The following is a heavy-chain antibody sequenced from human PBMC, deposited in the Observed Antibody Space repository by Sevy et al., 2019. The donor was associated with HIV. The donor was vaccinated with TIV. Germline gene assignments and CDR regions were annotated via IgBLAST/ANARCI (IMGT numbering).Heavy chain of an antibody. CDR3: DRSMTTMTDAFDI. V-gene: IGHV4-30-2*01. CDR1: GASISSGGYS. Sequence: SETLSLTCDVSGASISSGGYSWNWIRQPPGEGLAWIGFIYHGGSTYYNPSLQSRVTMSVDRPKNQFSLKLTSVTAADTAVYYCDRSMTTMTDAFDIWGQGTLVTVSS. J-gene: IGHJ3*02. CDR2: IYHGGST. D-gene: IGHD4-17*01.